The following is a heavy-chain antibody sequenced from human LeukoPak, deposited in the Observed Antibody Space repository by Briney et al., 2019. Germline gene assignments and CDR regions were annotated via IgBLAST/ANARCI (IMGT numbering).Heavy chain of an antibody. CDR2: IWYDGSNE. Sequence: SGGSLRLSCAASGFTFSSYGMHWVRQAPGKGLEWVAVIWYDGSNEYYADSVKGRFTISRDNSKNTLYLQMNSLRAEDTAVYYCARAVGATNLDYWGQGTLVTVSS. CDR1: GFTFSSYG. J-gene: IGHJ4*02. V-gene: IGHV3-33*01. CDR3: ARAVGATNLDY. D-gene: IGHD1-26*01.